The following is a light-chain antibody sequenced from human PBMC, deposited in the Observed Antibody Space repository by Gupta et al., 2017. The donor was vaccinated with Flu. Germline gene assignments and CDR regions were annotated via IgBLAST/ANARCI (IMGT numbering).Light chain of an antibody. J-gene: IGKJ4*01. CDR1: QSVSSSF. CDR2: GAS. V-gene: IGKV3-20*01. Sequence: EIVFTQSPLTLSLSPGERATLSCRASQSVSSSFLAWHQQSPGQAPRLLIYGASNRTTGFPDRSSGGGYGTDFTLTISRLELEDFAVYYCQQDGSSSALTFGGGTRVEIK. CDR3: QQDGSSSALT.